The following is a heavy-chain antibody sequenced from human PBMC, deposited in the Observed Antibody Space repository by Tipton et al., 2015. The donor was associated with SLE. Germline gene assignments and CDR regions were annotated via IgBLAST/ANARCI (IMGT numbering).Heavy chain of an antibody. D-gene: IGHD3-3*02. CDR2: VYYSGST. Sequence: TLSLTCTISGGSISTYFWSWIRQPPGKGLEWIGYVYYSGSTHYNPSLTSRVSMPVDTSKNQFSLKLTSVTAADTAVYYCARPEDPFGIFGVPKGWFDPWGQGTLVTVSS. CDR3: ARPEDPFGIFGVPKGWFDP. CDR1: GGSISTYF. J-gene: IGHJ5*02. V-gene: IGHV4-59*01.